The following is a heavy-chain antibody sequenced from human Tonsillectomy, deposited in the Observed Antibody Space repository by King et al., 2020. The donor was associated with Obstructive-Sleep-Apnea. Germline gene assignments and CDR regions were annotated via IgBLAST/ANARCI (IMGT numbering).Heavy chain of an antibody. CDR1: GFTFSAYW. J-gene: IGHJ4*02. CDR3: ARGSMVRGVTAYFDS. CDR2: IKQDGSEK. D-gene: IGHD3-10*01. V-gene: IGHV3-7*01. Sequence: VQLVESGGGLVQPGGSLRVSCAASGFTFSAYWMSWVRQAPGKGPEWVANIKQDGSEKYYVDSVRGRFTISRDNAKNSLNLQMNSLRVEDTAIYYCARGSMVRGVTAYFDSWGQGTLVTVSS.